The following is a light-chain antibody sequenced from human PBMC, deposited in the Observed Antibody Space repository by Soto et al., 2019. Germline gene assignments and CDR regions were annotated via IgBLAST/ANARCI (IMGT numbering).Light chain of an antibody. CDR3: LQYNTFHPT. V-gene: IGKV1-17*01. CDR2: AVS. CDR1: QAIGSD. J-gene: IGKJ1*01. Sequence: DVQMTQSPSPLAASIGDTVTISCRASQAIGSDLAWFQHRPGTAPKRLIFAVSSLQSGVPSRFSGSGSGTDFSLTISSLQHEDFATYFCLQYNTFHPTLGQGTKVDIK.